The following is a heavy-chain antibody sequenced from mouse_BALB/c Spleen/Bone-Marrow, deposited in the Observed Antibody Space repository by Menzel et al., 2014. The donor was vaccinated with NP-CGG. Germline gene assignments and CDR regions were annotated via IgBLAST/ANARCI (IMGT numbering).Heavy chain of an antibody. CDR1: GFVFSSYD. CDR3: ARQGFATSTSWFAY. J-gene: IGHJ3*01. Sequence: EVMLVESGGGLVKPGGSLKLSCAASGFVFSSYDMSWVRQTPDKRLEWVAFISSGGGRTYYPDTVKGRFTISRDTAKYTLYLQMSSLKSDDTAIYYCARQGFATSTSWFAYWGQGTLVTVTA. D-gene: IGHD1-2*01. CDR2: ISSGGGRT. V-gene: IGHV5-12-1*01.